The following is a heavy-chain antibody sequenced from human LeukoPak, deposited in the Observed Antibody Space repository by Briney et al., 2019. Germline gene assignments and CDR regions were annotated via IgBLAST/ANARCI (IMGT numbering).Heavy chain of an antibody. CDR1: GYTLTELS. CDR3: ARGGDSNYYFDY. D-gene: IGHD4-11*01. CDR2: FDPEDGET. J-gene: IGHJ4*02. Sequence: ASVKVSCKVSGYTLTELSMHWVRQAPGKGLEWMGGFDPEDGETSYAQKFQGRVTMTRDTSTSTVYMELSSLRSEDTAVYYCARGGDSNYYFDYWGRGTLVTVSS. V-gene: IGHV1-24*01.